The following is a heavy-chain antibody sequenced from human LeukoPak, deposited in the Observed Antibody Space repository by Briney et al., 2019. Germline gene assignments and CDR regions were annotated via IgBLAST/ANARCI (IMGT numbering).Heavy chain of an antibody. V-gene: IGHV3-30*02. Sequence: GGSLRLSCAASGFTFSSYGMHWVRQAPGRGLEWLAFIRHDGSNEYFADSVKGRFTISRDNSKNTLYLQMNSLRSEDTAVYYCAKDVVPLAYHYYMDVWGKGTTVTFSS. J-gene: IGHJ6*03. D-gene: IGHD3-16*01. CDR3: AKDVVPLAYHYYMDV. CDR1: GFTFSSYG. CDR2: IRHDGSNE.